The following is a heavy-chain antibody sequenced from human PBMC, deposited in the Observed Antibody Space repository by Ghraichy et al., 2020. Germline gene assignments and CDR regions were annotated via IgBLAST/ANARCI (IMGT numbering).Heavy chain of an antibody. CDR3: ARGGGNFDL. Sequence: LSLTCAASGFTFTTYWMCWVRQVPGKGLEWGANIKQDGSAQYYVGSVRGRFTISRDNAKSSLFLQMDSLRAEDTAVYYCARGGGNFDLWGQGSLVTVTS. J-gene: IGHJ4*02. CDR1: GFTFTTYW. CDR2: IKQDGSAQ. D-gene: IGHD4-23*01. V-gene: IGHV3-7*01.